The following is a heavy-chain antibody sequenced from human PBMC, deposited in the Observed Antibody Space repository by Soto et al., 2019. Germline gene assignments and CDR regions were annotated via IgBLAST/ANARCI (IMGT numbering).Heavy chain of an antibody. CDR3: VWFGDSAFDI. CDR2: ISGSGGST. Sequence: GGSLRLPCAASGFTFSSYAMSWVRQAPGKGLEWVSAISGSGGSTYYADSVKGRFTISRDNSKNTLYLQMNSLRAEDTAVYYGVWFGDSAFDIWGQGTMVTVSS. J-gene: IGHJ3*02. D-gene: IGHD3-10*01. CDR1: GFTFSSYA. V-gene: IGHV3-23*01.